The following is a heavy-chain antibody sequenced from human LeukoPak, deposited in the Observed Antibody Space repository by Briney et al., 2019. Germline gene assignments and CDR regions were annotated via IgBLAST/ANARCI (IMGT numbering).Heavy chain of an antibody. Sequence: ASVKVSCKASGYTFTSYYMHWVRQAPGQGLEWMGIINPSGGSTSYAQKFQGRVTMTRDTSTSTVYMELSSLRSEDTAVYYCAIDTMVRGVIQPLDYWGQGTLVTVSS. J-gene: IGHJ4*02. CDR1: GYTFTSYY. CDR2: INPSGGST. D-gene: IGHD3-10*01. V-gene: IGHV1-46*01. CDR3: AIDTMVRGVIQPLDY.